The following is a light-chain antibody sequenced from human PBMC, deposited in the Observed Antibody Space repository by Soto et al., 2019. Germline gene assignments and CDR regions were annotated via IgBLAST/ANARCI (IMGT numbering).Light chain of an antibody. CDR1: HAISNS. V-gene: IGKV1-39*01. CDR3: QQSYTTPY. CDR2: AVS. Sequence: DIQMTQSPLSLSASVGARVIITCRASHAISNSLNWYHQQPGKALRLLLYAVSTLHSGVPSRFSGSGSGTDFTLTITSLQPEDFGTYYCQQSYTTPYFGGGTKV. J-gene: IGKJ4*01.